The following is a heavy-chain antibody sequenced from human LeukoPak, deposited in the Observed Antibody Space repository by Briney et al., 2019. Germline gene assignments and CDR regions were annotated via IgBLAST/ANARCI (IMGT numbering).Heavy chain of an antibody. Sequence: MTSETLSLTCTVSGGSISSYYWSWIRQPPGKGLEWIGYIYYSGSTNYNPSLKSRVTISVDTSKNQFSLKLSSVTAADTAVYYCARSPSYYYDSSGPVDYWGQGTLVTVSS. CDR2: IYYSGST. CDR3: ARSPSYYYDSSGPVDY. CDR1: GGSISSYY. D-gene: IGHD3-22*01. V-gene: IGHV4-59*13. J-gene: IGHJ4*02.